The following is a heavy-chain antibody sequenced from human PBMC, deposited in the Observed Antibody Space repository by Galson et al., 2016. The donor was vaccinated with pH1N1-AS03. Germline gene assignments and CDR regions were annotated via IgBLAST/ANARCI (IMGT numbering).Heavy chain of an antibody. Sequence: ETLSLTCTVSGGSISNYCWSWIRQPPGKGLEWIGYVYDSGNTHYNPSLKSRVAMSVDTSKNQFSLKLMPVTTAATAVYYCTRSYYRDYGDPPGGYWGQGTLVTVSS. J-gene: IGHJ4*02. CDR1: GGSISNYC. D-gene: IGHD4-17*01. CDR3: TRSYYRDYGDPPGGY. V-gene: IGHV4-59*01. CDR2: VYDSGNT.